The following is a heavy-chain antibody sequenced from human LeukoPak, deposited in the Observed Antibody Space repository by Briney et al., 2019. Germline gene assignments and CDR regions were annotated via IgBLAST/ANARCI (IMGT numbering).Heavy chain of an antibody. J-gene: IGHJ4*02. CDR2: MNPNSGNT. D-gene: IGHD1-20*01. Sequence: ASVKVSCKASGYTFTSYDINWVRQATGQGLGWMGWMNPNSGNTGYAQKFQGRVTMTRNTSISTAYMELSSLRSEDTAVYYCARWGVITGTTFDYWGQGTLVTVSS. V-gene: IGHV1-8*01. CDR3: ARWGVITGTTFDY. CDR1: GYTFTSYD.